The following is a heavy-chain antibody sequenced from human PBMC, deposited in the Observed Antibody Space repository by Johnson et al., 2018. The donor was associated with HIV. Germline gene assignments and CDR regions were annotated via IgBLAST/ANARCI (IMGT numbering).Heavy chain of an antibody. Sequence: VQLVESGGGVVRPGGSLRLSCGASGFTFDEYAMSWVRQGPGKGLEWVSGINWNGGRIGYADSVKGRFNISRDNAKNSLYLQMNSLRAEDTAVYYCARDQGGQWLAYDAFDIWGQGTMVTVSS. CDR2: INWNGGRI. CDR3: ARDQGGQWLAYDAFDI. V-gene: IGHV3-20*04. CDR1: GFTFDEYA. D-gene: IGHD6-19*01. J-gene: IGHJ3*02.